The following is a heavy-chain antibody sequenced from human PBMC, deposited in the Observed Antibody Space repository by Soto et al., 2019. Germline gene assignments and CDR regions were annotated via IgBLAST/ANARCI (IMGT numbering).Heavy chain of an antibody. V-gene: IGHV4-34*01. J-gene: IGHJ4*02. Sequence: SETLSLTCAVYGGSFSGYYWSWIRQPPGKGLEWIGEINHSGSTNYNPSLKSRVTISVDTAKNQFSLKLSSVTAADTAVYYCARGGLRFNYGDYRKLFDYWGQGTLVTVSS. CDR2: INHSGST. CDR3: ARGGLRFNYGDYRKLFDY. CDR1: GGSFSGYY. D-gene: IGHD4-17*01.